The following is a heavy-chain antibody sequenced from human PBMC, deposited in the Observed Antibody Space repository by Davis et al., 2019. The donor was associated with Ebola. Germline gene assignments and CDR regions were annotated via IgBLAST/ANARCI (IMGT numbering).Heavy chain of an antibody. Sequence: ASVKVSCKASGYTFTGYYMHWVRQAPGQGLEWMGWINPNSGGTNYAQKFQGRVTMTRDTSISTAYMELSRLRSDDTAVYYCARDQPAAIRSVNWFDPWGQGTLVTVSS. CDR3: ARDQPAAIRSVNWFDP. D-gene: IGHD2-2*02. CDR1: GYTFTGYY. J-gene: IGHJ5*02. CDR2: INPNSGGT. V-gene: IGHV1-2*02.